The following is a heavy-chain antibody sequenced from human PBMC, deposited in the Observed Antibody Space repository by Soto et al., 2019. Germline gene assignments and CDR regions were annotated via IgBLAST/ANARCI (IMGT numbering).Heavy chain of an antibody. J-gene: IGHJ6*02. CDR2: TYYRSKWYN. V-gene: IGHV6-1*01. CDR1: GDSVSSNSAA. D-gene: IGHD4-17*01. CDR3: ARDLNGDSDNYYYYYGMDV. Sequence: PSQTLSLTCAISGDSVSSNSAAWNWIRQSPSRGLEWLGRTYYRSKWYNDYAVSVKSRITINPDTSKNQFSLQLNSVTPEDTAVYYCARDLNGDSDNYYYYYGMDVWGQGTTVTVSS.